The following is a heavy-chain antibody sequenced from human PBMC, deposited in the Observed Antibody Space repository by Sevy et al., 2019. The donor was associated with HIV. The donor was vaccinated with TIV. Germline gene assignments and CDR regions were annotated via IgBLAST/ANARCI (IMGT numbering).Heavy chain of an antibody. CDR3: ARVDLPPGIAAAGSYYGMDV. V-gene: IGHV5-51*01. Sequence: GESLKMSCTGFGYKFTRYWIGWVRQMPGKGLEWMGIIYPGDSDTRYSPSFQGQVTISADKSISTAYLQWSSLKASDTAMYYCARVDLPPGIAAAGSYYGMDVWGQGTTVTVSS. J-gene: IGHJ6*02. D-gene: IGHD6-13*01. CDR1: GYKFTRYW. CDR2: IYPGDSDT.